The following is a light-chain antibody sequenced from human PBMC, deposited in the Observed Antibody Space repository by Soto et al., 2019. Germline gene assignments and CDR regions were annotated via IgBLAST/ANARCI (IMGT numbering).Light chain of an antibody. CDR2: AND. CDR1: GSNIGRNY. V-gene: IGLV1-47*02. J-gene: IGLJ3*02. Sequence: QSVLTQPPSASGTPGQRVIISCSGSGSNIGRNYVSWYQQVPGTAPKLLIYANDQRPSGVPARFSGSKSGTSASLAISGLRSEDEAVYYCGSREDSLSGPWVFGGGTKLTVL. CDR3: GSREDSLSGPWV.